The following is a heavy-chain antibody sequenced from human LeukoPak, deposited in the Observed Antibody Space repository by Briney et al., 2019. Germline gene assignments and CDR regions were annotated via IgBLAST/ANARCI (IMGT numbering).Heavy chain of an antibody. D-gene: IGHD1-7*01. J-gene: IGHJ4*02. CDR1: GFTFSDYA. V-gene: IGHV3-30-3*01. Sequence: GGSLRLSCAASGFTFSDYAMHWVRQAPGKGLEWVAVISKDGSDKYYPGSVRGRFTISRDNSKNTIYLQMDSLRAEDTAIYYCTRDYWWNYDYWGQGTLVTVSS. CDR3: TRDYWWNYDY. CDR2: ISKDGSDK.